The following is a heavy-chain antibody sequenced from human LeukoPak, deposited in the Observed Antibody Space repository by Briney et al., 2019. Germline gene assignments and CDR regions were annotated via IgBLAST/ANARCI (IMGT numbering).Heavy chain of an antibody. V-gene: IGHV1-18*01. CDR1: GYTFTSYG. J-gene: IGHJ3*02. CDR3: ARITARITMIVVVPSHAFDS. CDR2: ISAYNGNT. Sequence: ASVKVSCKASGYTFTSYGISWVRQAPGQGLEWMGWISAYNGNTNYAQKLQGRVTMTTDTSTSTAYMELRSLRSDDTAVYYCARITARITMIVVVPSHAFDSWGQGTMATVSS. D-gene: IGHD3-22*01.